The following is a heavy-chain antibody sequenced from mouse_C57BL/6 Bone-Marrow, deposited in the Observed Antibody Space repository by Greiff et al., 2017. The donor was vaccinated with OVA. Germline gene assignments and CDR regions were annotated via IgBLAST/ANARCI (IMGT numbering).Heavy chain of an antibody. Sequence: EVQRVESGPELVKPGASVKIPCKASGYTFTDYNMDWVKQSHGKSLEWIGDINPNNGGTIYNQKFKGKATLTVDKSSSTAYMELRSLTSEDTAVYYCARHGTWFAYWGQGTLVTVSA. CDR2: INPNNGGT. D-gene: IGHD2-1*01. V-gene: IGHV1-18*01. J-gene: IGHJ3*01. CDR3: ARHGTWFAY. CDR1: GYTFTDYN.